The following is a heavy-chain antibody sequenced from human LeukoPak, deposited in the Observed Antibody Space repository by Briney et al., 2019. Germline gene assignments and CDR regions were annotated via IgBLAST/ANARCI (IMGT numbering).Heavy chain of an antibody. D-gene: IGHD2-15*01. CDR2: IWYDGSKQ. Sequence: PGGSLRLSCAPSGFNFVGYGMHWVLQAPGKGLEWVALIWYDGSKQYYAESVKGRFTISRDNSKNTLYLQMNSLRAEDTAVYFCARAAHCTSGSCYDGPGDYWGQGTLVTVSS. V-gene: IGHV3-33*01. J-gene: IGHJ4*02. CDR3: ARAAHCTSGSCYDGPGDY. CDR1: GFNFVGYG.